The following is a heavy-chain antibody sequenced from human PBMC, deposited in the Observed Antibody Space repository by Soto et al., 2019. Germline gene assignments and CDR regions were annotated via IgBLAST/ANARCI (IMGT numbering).Heavy chain of an antibody. D-gene: IGHD6-13*01. J-gene: IGHJ4*02. CDR3: ARGSYTSTWY. V-gene: IGHV6-1*01. Sequence: PSQTLSLTCAISGGSLSSNSAAWNWIRQSPSRGLEWLGRTYYRSKWYNDYAASVKSRMTINPDTSKNQFSLQLNSVTPEDTAVYYCARGSYTSTWYWGQGTLVTVSS. CDR1: GGSLSSNSAA. CDR2: TYYRSKWYN.